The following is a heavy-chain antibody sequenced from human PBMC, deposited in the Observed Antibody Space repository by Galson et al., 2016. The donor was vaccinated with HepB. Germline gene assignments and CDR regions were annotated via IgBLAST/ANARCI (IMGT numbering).Heavy chain of an antibody. V-gene: IGHV4-59*01. Sequence: SETLSLTCTVSGGSISRFYWSWIRQPPGKGLEWIGDIYYSGSTNYNPSLRSRVTISLDTSKKQFSLKLSSVTAADTAVYYCARSLPLTGYPNWFDPWGQGTLVTVSS. CDR2: IYYSGST. CDR1: GGSISRFY. J-gene: IGHJ5*02. D-gene: IGHD3-9*01. CDR3: ARSLPLTGYPNWFDP.